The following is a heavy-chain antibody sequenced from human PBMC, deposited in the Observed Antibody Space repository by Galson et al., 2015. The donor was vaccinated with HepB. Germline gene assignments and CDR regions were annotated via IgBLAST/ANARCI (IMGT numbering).Heavy chain of an antibody. V-gene: IGHV3-74*01. J-gene: IGHJ6*02. CDR1: GFTFSSYW. CDR3: ARIGDYDGMDV. Sequence: SLRLSCAASGFTFSSYWMHWVRQAPGKGLVWVSRINSDGSSASYADSVKGRFTISRDNAKNTLYLQMNSLRTEDTAVYYCARIGDYDGMDVWGQGTTVTVSS. D-gene: IGHD3-22*01. CDR2: INSDGSSA.